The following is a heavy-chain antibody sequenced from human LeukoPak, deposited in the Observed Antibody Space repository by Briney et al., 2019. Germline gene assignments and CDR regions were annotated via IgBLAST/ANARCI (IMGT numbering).Heavy chain of an antibody. D-gene: IGHD2-2*01. V-gene: IGHV3-48*03. J-gene: IGHJ4*02. Sequence: GGSLRLSCAASGFTFSSYEMNWVRQAPGKGLEWVSYISSSGSTIYYADSVKGRFTISRDNAKNSLYLQMNSLRAEDTAVYYCARVLFRGAFCSSTSCEDYWGQGTLVTVSS. CDR3: ARVLFRGAFCSSTSCEDY. CDR2: ISSSGSTI. CDR1: GFTFSSYE.